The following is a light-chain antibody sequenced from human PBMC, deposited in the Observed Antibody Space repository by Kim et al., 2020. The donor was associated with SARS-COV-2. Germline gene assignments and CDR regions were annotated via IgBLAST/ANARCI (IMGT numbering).Light chain of an antibody. CDR3: CSYAGAYTFL. CDR2: DVN. V-gene: IGLV2-11*01. Sequence: GQSVTISCTGSSSDVGNYNYVSWFQHFPGKAPKLIIYDVNKRPSGVPDRFSGSKSGNTASLTISGLQAEDEGDFHCCSYAGAYTFLFGGGTKLTVL. J-gene: IGLJ2*01. CDR1: SSDVGNYNY.